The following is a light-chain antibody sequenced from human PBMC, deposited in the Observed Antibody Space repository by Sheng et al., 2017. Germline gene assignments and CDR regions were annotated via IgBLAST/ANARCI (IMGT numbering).Light chain of an antibody. J-gene: IGKJ1*01. Sequence: ENVLTQSPGTLSLSPGERATLSCRASQTISTNSLAWYQQQPGQAPRLLIYGASSRATGIPDRFSGSGSGTDFTLTISSLEPEDFATYYCQQYKDYPRTFGQGTKVEIK. CDR3: QQYKDYPRT. V-gene: IGKV3-20*01. CDR1: QTISTNS. CDR2: GAS.